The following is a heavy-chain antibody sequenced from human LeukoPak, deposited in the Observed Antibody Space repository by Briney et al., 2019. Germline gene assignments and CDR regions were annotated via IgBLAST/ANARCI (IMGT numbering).Heavy chain of an antibody. CDR1: GGSISSYY. V-gene: IGHV4-59*01. D-gene: IGHD1-7*01. J-gene: IGHJ6*02. CDR3: AGTGTTGYYYYYGMDV. CDR2: IYYSGST. Sequence: SETLSLTCTVSGGSISSYYWSWIRQPPGKGLEWIGYIYYSGSTNYHPSLKSRVTISVDTSKNQFSLKLSSVTAADTAVYYCAGTGTTGYYYYYGMDVWGQGTTVTVSS.